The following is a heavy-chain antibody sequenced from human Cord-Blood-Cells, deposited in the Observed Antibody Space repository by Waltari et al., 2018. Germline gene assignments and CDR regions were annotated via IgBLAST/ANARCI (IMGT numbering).Heavy chain of an antibody. CDR1: GFTFSNAW. V-gene: IGHV3-15*01. D-gene: IGHD2-2*01. J-gene: IGHJ3*02. CDR2: ITSKNDIGKI. CDR3: TTEGGGYCSSTSCYDAFDI. Sequence: EVQLVESGGGLVKPGGSLRLSCAASGFTFSNAWMSWVRQAPGKGLEWVGRITSKNDIGKIGYAATVKGRFTNSRDASKNTLYLQMNGLKTEDTAMYYCTTEGGGYCSSTSCYDAFDIWGQGTMVTVSS.